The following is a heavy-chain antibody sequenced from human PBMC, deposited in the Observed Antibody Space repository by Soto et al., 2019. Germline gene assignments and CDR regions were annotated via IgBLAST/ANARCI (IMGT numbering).Heavy chain of an antibody. CDR2: ITPLFDAP. CDR3: ASRYYLPLPAGDSGDPEYFHH. D-gene: IGHD3-10*01. CDR1: GGTFSRYT. V-gene: IGHV1-69*01. Sequence: QVPLVQSGAEVKKPGSSVKVSCKASGGTFSRYTINWVRQAPGQGLEWMGGITPLFDAPNYAQKFQARVTITADESTGTAYMDLSSLRSEDTAVYFCASRYYLPLPAGDSGDPEYFHHWGQGTLVTVSS. J-gene: IGHJ1*01.